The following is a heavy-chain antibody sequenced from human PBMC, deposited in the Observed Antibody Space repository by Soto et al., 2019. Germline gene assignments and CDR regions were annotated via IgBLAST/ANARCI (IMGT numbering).Heavy chain of an antibody. J-gene: IGHJ4*02. CDR3: ARYMVTRIWDY. CDR2: ISGSGGTT. D-gene: IGHD2-21*02. V-gene: IGHV3-23*01. Sequence: EVQVLESGGGLVQPGGSLRLSCAASGFTFSNYAMSWVRQAPGKGLEWVSTISGSGGTTYYADSVKGRFTISRDNSKNTLSLQMNSLRAEDTAVYYCARYMVTRIWDYWGQGTLVTVSS. CDR1: GFTFSNYA.